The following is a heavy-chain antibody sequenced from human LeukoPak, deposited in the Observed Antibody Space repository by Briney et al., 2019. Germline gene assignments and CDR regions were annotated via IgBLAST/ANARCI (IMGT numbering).Heavy chain of an antibody. V-gene: IGHV3-30*18. CDR2: ISYDGSNK. CDR3: AKEIQGELLEMRDYYYGMDV. CDR1: GFTFSSYG. Sequence: GGSLRLSCAASGFTFSSYGMHWVRQAPGKGLEWVAVISYDGSNKYYADSVKGRFTISRDNSKNTLYLQMNSLRAEDTAVYYCAKEIQGELLEMRDYYYGMDVWGQGTTVTVSS. J-gene: IGHJ6*02. D-gene: IGHD1-26*01.